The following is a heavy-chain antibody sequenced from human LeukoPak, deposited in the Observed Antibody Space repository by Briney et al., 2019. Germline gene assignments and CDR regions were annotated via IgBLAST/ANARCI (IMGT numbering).Heavy chain of an antibody. J-gene: IGHJ6*03. V-gene: IGHV4-34*01. CDR2: INHSGST. CDR3: ARVIASRAARLSYYYYMDV. Sequence: SETPSLTCAVYGGSFSGYYWSWIRQPPGKGLEWIGEINHSGSTNYNPSLKSRVTISVDTSKNQFSLKLSSVTAADTAVYYCARVIASRAARLSYYYYMDVWGKGTTVTVSS. CDR1: GGSFSGYY. D-gene: IGHD6-6*01.